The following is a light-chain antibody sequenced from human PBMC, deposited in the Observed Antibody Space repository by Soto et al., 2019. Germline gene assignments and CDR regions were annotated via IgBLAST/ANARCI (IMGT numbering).Light chain of an antibody. CDR1: QSLVYSDGNTY. CDR2: KVS. Sequence: DVVMTQSPLSLPVTLGQPASISCRSSQSLVYSDGNTYLNWFQQRPGQSPRRLIYKVSNWDSGVQDRFSGISVEMDFTLKIIMVEAEDVGVYYCMKGTHWPPTFDQGTRMEIK. CDR3: MKGTHWPPT. J-gene: IGKJ5*01. V-gene: IGKV2D-30*01.